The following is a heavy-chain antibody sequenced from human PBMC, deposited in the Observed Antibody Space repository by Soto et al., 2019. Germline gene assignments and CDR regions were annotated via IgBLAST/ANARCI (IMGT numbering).Heavy chain of an antibody. CDR3: ARGRYYRP. CDR1: GGSFSGYY. D-gene: IGHD1-26*01. V-gene: IGHV4-34*01. CDR2: INHSGST. Sequence: VTLSLTCAVYGGSFSGYYWSWIRQPPGKGLEWIGEINHSGSTNYNPSLKSRVTISVDTSKNQFSLKLSSVTAADTAVYYCARGRYYRPWGQGTLVTVYS. J-gene: IGHJ5*02.